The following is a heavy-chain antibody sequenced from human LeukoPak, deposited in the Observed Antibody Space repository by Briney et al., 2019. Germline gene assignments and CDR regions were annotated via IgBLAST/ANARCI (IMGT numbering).Heavy chain of an antibody. CDR3: AKGAPDIVVVPAFYY. CDR2: IYGGGGT. Sequence: GGSLRLSCAASGFIDSSDYMTWVRQAPGKGLEWVSVIYGGGGTYYADSVRGRFTISRDNSKNTLYLQMNSLRAEDTAVYYCAKGAPDIVVVPAFYYWGQGTLVTVSS. J-gene: IGHJ4*02. V-gene: IGHV3-53*05. D-gene: IGHD2-2*01. CDR1: GFIDSSDY.